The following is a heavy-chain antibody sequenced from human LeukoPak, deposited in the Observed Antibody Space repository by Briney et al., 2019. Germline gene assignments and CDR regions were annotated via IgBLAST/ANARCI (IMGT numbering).Heavy chain of an antibody. CDR2: ISSSSSYI. Sequence: GGSLRLSCAASGFTFSSYSMNWVRQAPGKGLEWVSSISSSSSYIDYADSVKGRFTISRDNAKNSLYLQMNSLRAEDTAVYYCASGISAQPFDYWGQGTLVTVSS. CDR3: ASGISAQPFDY. J-gene: IGHJ4*02. D-gene: IGHD2/OR15-2a*01. CDR1: GFTFSSYS. V-gene: IGHV3-21*01.